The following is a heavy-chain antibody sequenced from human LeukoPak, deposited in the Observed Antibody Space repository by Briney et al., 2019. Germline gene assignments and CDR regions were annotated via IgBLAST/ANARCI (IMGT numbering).Heavy chain of an antibody. CDR2: IYYSGST. Sequence: SETLSLTCAVYGDSFSGYYWSWIRQPPGKGLEWIAYIYYSGSTNYNPSLKSRVTISIDTSKNQFSLKLSSVTAADTAVYYCARASQALVYQHWGQGTLVTVSS. V-gene: IGHV4-59*08. D-gene: IGHD3-3*02. J-gene: IGHJ1*01. CDR3: ARASQALVYQH. CDR1: GDSFSGYY.